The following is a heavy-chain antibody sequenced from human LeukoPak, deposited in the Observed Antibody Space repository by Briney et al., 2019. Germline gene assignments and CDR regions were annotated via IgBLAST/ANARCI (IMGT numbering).Heavy chain of an antibody. CDR3: AKDPMWGNYGDYILGGDDY. CDR2: ISGSGGST. CDR1: GFTFSSYA. D-gene: IGHD4-17*01. V-gene: IGHV3-23*01. J-gene: IGHJ4*02. Sequence: GGSLRLSCAASGFTFSSYAMSWVRQAPGKGLEWVSAISGSGGSTYYADPVKGRFTISRDTSKNTLYLQMNSLRAEDTAVYYCAKDPMWGNYGDYILGGDDYWGQGALVTVSS.